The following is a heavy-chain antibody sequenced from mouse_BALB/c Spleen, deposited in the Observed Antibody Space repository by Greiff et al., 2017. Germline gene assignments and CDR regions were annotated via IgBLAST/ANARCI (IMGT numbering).Heavy chain of an antibody. Sequence: VQLQQSGAELVKPGASVKLSCKASGYTFTSYDINWVRRRPEQGLEWIGWIFPGDGSTKYNEKFKGKATLTTDKSSSTAYMQLSRLTSEDSAVYFCAIRWLPDSFDYWGQGTTLTVSS. V-gene: IGHV1S56*01. CDR3: AIRWLPDSFDY. D-gene: IGHD2-3*01. CDR1: GYTFTSYD. CDR2: IFPGDGST. J-gene: IGHJ2*01.